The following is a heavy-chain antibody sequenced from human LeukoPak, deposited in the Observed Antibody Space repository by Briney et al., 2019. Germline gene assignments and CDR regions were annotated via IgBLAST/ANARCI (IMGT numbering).Heavy chain of an antibody. CDR2: IYHSGST. J-gene: IGHJ4*02. CDR3: ARDNCSSTSCLIDY. CDR1: GYSISSGYY. V-gene: IGHV4-38-2*02. D-gene: IGHD2-2*01. Sequence: PSETLSLTCAVSGYSISSGYYWGWIRQPPGKGLEWIGSIYHSGSTYYNPSLKSRVTISVDTSKNQFSLKLSSVTAADTAVYYCARDNCSSTSCLIDYWGQGTLVTVSS.